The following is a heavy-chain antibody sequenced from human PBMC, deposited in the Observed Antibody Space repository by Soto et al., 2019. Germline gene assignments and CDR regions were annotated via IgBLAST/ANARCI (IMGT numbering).Heavy chain of an antibody. CDR1: GGSISSTNW. Sequence: QVQLRQSGPGLVKTSGTLSLTCVVSGGSISSTNWWTWVRQPPGKSLEWIGEIYHNGSPTYSPSLRGRPTISVAKSTNQFPLRLRSVPAADTAVYSCATLPPRIVVTLLPIPTWGQGILVTVSS. D-gene: IGHD2-21*01. CDR2: IYHNGSP. V-gene: IGHV4-4*02. J-gene: IGHJ5*02. CDR3: ATLPPRIVVTLLPIPT.